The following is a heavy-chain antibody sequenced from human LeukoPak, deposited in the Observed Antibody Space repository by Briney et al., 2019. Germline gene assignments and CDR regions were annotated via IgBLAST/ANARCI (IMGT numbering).Heavy chain of an antibody. Sequence: GGSLRLSCAASGFTFSSYSMNWVRQALGKGLEWVSSISSSSSYIYYADSVKGRFTISRDNAKNSLYLQMNSLRAEDTAVYYCARGAAAGTHFDYWGQGTLVTVSS. V-gene: IGHV3-21*01. J-gene: IGHJ4*02. D-gene: IGHD6-13*01. CDR3: ARGAAAGTHFDY. CDR2: ISSSSSYI. CDR1: GFTFSSYS.